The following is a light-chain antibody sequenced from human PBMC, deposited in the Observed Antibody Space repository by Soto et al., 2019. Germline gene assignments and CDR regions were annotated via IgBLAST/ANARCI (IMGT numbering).Light chain of an antibody. CDR3: CSYASGTRFYV. V-gene: IGLV2-23*02. CDR1: SNDVGKYNL. Sequence: QSALTQPASVSGSPGQSITISCTGTSNDVGKYNLVSWYQHHPGKAPKLIIYDVTQWPSGASNRFSGSKSGNTASLTIYRLQADDEADYYCCSYASGTRFYVFGTGTKLTVL. J-gene: IGLJ1*01. CDR2: DVT.